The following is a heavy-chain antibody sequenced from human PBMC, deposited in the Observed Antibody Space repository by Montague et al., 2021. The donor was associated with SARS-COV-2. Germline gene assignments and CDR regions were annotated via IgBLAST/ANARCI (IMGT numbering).Heavy chain of an antibody. J-gene: IGHJ4*02. V-gene: IGHV4-39*01. CDR3: ESPHFGWYPQHGYYFDY. CDR2: ST. D-gene: IGHD6-19*01. Sequence: STYYNPSLKSRVTISVDTSKNQFSLKLSSATAADTAVYYCESPHFGWYPQHGYYFDYWGQGTMGTVSS.